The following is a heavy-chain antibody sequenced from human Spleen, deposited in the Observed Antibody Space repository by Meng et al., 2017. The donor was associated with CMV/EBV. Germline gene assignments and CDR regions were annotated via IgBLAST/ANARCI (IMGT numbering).Heavy chain of an antibody. CDR1: GGAFSGYY. Sequence: AETLSLTCTVAGGAFSGYYWSWIRQSPGKGLEWIGEIDHSGSTNYHPSLKSRVSISVDTSKNQFSLKLTSVTAADTTMYYCARHFEPGIAAAGTSFGYWGQGKLVTVSS. CDR2: IDHSGST. D-gene: IGHD6-13*01. J-gene: IGHJ4*02. V-gene: IGHV4-34*01. CDR3: ARHFEPGIAAAGTSFGY.